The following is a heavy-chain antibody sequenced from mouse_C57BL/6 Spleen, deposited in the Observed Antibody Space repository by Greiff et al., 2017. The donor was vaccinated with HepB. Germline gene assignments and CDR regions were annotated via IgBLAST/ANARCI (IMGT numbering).Heavy chain of an antibody. CDR1: GFTFSSYG. J-gene: IGHJ3*01. CDR2: ISSGGSYT. V-gene: IGHV5-6*01. D-gene: IGHD2-4*01. Sequence: EVMLVESGGDLVKPGGSLKLSCAASGFTFSSYGMSWVRQTPDKRLEWVATISSGGSYTYYPDSVTGRFTISRDNAKNTLYLQMSSLKSEDTAMYYCARQGYDYDWFAYWGQGTLVTVSA. CDR3: ARQGYDYDWFAY.